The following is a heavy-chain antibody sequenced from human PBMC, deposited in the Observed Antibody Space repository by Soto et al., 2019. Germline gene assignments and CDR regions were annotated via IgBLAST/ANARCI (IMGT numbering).Heavy chain of an antibody. J-gene: IGHJ4*02. CDR3: ARESPAGGPIDY. CDR2: ISYDGSNK. V-gene: IGHV3-30-3*01. Sequence: QVQLVESGGGVVQPGRSLRLSCAASGFTFSSYAMHWVRQAPGKGLEWVAVISYDGSNKYYADSVKGRFTISRDNSKNTLYLQMNSLRAEDTAVYYCARESPAGGPIDYWGQGTLVTVSS. CDR1: GFTFSSYA. D-gene: IGHD3-16*01.